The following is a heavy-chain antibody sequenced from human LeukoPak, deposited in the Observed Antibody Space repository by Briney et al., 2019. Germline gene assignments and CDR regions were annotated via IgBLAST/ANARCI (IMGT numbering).Heavy chain of an antibody. D-gene: IGHD1-7*01. CDR2: IYYSGST. Sequence: PSETLSLTCTVSGGSISSYYWSWIRQPPGKGLEWSGYIYYSGSTNYNPSLKSRVTISVDTPKNQFSLKLSSVTAADTAVYYCARDRRTGTTFSFDYWGQGTLVTVSS. J-gene: IGHJ4*02. CDR1: GGSISSYY. V-gene: IGHV4-59*12. CDR3: ARDRRTGTTFSFDY.